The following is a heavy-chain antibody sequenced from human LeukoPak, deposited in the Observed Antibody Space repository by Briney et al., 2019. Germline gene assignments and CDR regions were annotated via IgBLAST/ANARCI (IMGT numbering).Heavy chain of an antibody. V-gene: IGHV4-34*01. CDR3: ARATDYYGMDV. CDR1: GGSFSGFY. D-gene: IGHD4-17*01. J-gene: IGHJ6*02. Sequence: SETLSLTCAVYGGSFSGFYWSWIRQPPGKGLEWIGEINHSGSTNYNPSLKSRVTISVDTSKNQFSLKLSSVTAADTAVYYCARATDYYGMDVWGQGTTVTVSS. CDR2: INHSGST.